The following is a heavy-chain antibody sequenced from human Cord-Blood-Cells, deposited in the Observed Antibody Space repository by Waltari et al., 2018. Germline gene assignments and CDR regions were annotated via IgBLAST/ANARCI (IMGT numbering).Heavy chain of an antibody. Sequence: QVQLQQWGAGLLKPSETLSLTCAVYGGSFSGYYWSWIRQPPGKGLEWIGEINHSGSTTYNPSLKSRVTISVDTSKNQFSLKLSSVTAADTAVYYCARGGRTGDAFDIWGQGTMVTVSS. V-gene: IGHV4-34*01. J-gene: IGHJ3*02. CDR3: ARGGRTGDAFDI. CDR1: GGSFSGYY. CDR2: INHSGST. D-gene: IGHD7-27*01.